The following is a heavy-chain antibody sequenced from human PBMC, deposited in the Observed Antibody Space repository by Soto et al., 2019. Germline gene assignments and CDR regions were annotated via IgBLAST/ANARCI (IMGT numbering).Heavy chain of an antibody. Sequence: GGSLRLSCIASGFTFSSYSMNWVRQAPGKGLEWVSYISGSSSTIYYADSVKGRFTISRDNAKDSLYLQMNSLRDEDTAVYYCARGHGRYIDYWGQGTLVTVSS. D-gene: IGHD3-10*01. CDR1: GFTFSSYS. CDR2: ISGSSSTI. CDR3: ARGHGRYIDY. V-gene: IGHV3-48*02. J-gene: IGHJ4*02.